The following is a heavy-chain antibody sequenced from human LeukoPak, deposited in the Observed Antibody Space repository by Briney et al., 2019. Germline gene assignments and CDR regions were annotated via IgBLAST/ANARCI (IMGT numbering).Heavy chain of an antibody. D-gene: IGHD1-14*01. Sequence: SETLSLTCTVSGGSISSYYWSWIRQPPGKGLEWIGYIYYSGSTNYNPSLKSRVTISVDTSKNQFSLKLSSVTAADTAVYYCAREGDNHYMDVWGKGTTVTVSS. V-gene: IGHV4-59*01. CDR1: GGSISSYY. J-gene: IGHJ6*03. CDR3: AREGDNHYMDV. CDR2: IYYSGST.